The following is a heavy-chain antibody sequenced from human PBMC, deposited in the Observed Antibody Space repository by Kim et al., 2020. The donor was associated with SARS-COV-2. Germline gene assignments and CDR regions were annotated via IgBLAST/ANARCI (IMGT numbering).Heavy chain of an antibody. D-gene: IGHD3-10*01. V-gene: IGHV3-7*01. CDR3: ARRGYGSDAFDI. Sequence: YYVDSVKGRFTISRDNAKNSLYLQMNSLRAEDTAVYYCARRGYGSDAFDIWGQGTMVTVSS. J-gene: IGHJ3*02.